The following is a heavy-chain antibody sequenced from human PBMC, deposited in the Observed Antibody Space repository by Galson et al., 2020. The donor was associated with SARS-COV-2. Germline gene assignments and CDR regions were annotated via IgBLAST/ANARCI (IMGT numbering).Heavy chain of an antibody. Sequence: ASVKVSCKASGYTFTSYGISWVRQAPGQGLEWMGWISAYNGNTNYAQKLQGRVTMTTDTSTSTAYMELRSLRSDDTAVYYCARDGVLEQLAAFYYYGMDVWGQGTTVTVSS. D-gene: IGHD6-13*01. CDR3: ARDGVLEQLAAFYYYGMDV. CDR1: GYTFTSYG. CDR2: ISAYNGNT. V-gene: IGHV1-18*01. J-gene: IGHJ6*02.